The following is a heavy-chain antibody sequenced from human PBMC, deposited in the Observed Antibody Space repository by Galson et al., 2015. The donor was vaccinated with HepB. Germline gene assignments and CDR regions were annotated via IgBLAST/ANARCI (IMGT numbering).Heavy chain of an antibody. Sequence: SLSLSCEASGFTFSYYTFNWVRQAPGKGLEWIASISARSNFSYYADSLKGRFTISTDNAENSVFLQMKSLRAEDTAVYYCSRGGMVVYPADYYFDYWGQGSLVTVSS. D-gene: IGHD2-8*02. CDR1: GFTFSYYT. CDR3: SRGGMVVYPADYYFDY. CDR2: ISARSNFS. J-gene: IGHJ4*02. V-gene: IGHV3-21*01.